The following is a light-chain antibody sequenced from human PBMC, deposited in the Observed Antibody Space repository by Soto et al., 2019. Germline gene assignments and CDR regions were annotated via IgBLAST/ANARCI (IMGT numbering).Light chain of an antibody. CDR3: KQYGSSPLFT. CDR2: GAS. Sequence: EIVLTQSPGTLSLSPGERATLSCRASQSVSSSYLAWYQQKPGQAPRLLIYGASGRATGIPDRFSGSGSGTDFTLTISRLEPEDFAVYYCKQYGSSPLFTFGPGTKVDSK. J-gene: IGKJ3*01. CDR1: QSVSSSY. V-gene: IGKV3-20*01.